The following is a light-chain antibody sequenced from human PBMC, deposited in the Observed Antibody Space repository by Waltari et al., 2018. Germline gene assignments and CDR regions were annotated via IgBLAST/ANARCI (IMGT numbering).Light chain of an antibody. J-gene: IGKJ2*01. Sequence: DIVMTQSPDSLAVSLGERATINCKSSQSVLYSSNNENYLAWYQQKPGHPPKLLIYWASTRESGVPDRFSGGGSGTDFTLTINSLQAEDVAVYYCQQYYSTPYTFGQGTKLEIK. CDR2: WAS. V-gene: IGKV4-1*01. CDR3: QQYYSTPYT. CDR1: QSVLYSSNNENY.